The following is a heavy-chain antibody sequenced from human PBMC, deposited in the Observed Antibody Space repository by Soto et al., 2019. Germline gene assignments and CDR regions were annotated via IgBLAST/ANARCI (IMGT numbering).Heavy chain of an antibody. Sequence: PSETLSLTCTVSGGSISSSSYYWGWIRQPPGKGLEWIGSIYYSGSTYYNPSLKSRVTISVDTSKNQFSLKLSSVTAADTAVYYEASLFQYGGAPPGKSYYYGMDVWGKGTTVTVS. CDR2: IYYSGST. V-gene: IGHV4-39*01. CDR1: GGSISSSSYY. CDR3: ASLFQYGGAPPGKSYYYGMDV. J-gene: IGHJ6*04. D-gene: IGHD3-16*01.